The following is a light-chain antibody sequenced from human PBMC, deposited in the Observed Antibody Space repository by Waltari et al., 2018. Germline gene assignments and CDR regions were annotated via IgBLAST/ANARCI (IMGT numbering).Light chain of an antibody. J-gene: IGKJ1*01. Sequence: DIVMIYTPDSLAVSLGERATINCKSSQSLLYSSNHKNYLAWYQQKPGQPPKLLIYWASTRESGVPDRFSGSGSGTDFTLTISSLQAEDVAVYYCQQYYSTPRTFGQGTKVEIK. V-gene: IGKV4-1*01. CDR1: QSLLYSSNHKNY. CDR3: QQYYSTPRT. CDR2: WAS.